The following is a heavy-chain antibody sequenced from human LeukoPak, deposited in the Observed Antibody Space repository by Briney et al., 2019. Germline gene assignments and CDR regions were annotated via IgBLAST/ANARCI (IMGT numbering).Heavy chain of an antibody. CDR1: GGSISSSSYY. CDR3: ARGPGTAYPYYFDY. J-gene: IGHJ4*02. V-gene: IGHV4-39*01. D-gene: IGHD3-16*01. CDR2: IYYSGST. Sequence: SETLSLTCTVSGGSISSSSYYWGWIRQPPGKGLEWIGSIYYSGSTYYNPSLKSRVTISVDTSKNQFSLKLSSVTAADTAVYYCARGPGTAYPYYFDYWGQGTLVTVSS.